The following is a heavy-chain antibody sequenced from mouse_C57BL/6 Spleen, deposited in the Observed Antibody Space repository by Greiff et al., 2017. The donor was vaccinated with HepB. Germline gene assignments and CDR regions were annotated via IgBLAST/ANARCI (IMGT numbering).Heavy chain of an antibody. D-gene: IGHD2-2*01. Sequence: VQLQQPGAELVKPGASVKLSCKASGYTFTSYWMHWVKQRPGQGLEWIGMIHPNSGSTNYNEKFKSKATLTVDKSSSTAYMQRSSLTSEDSAVYYCAKEGDGYDVGWFAYWGQGTLVTVSA. CDR3: AKEGDGYDVGWFAY. V-gene: IGHV1-64*01. CDR1: GYTFTSYW. CDR2: IHPNSGST. J-gene: IGHJ3*01.